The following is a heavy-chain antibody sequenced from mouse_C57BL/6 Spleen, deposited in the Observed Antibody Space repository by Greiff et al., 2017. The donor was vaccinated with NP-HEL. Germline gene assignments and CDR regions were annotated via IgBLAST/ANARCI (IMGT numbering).Heavy chain of an antibody. V-gene: IGHV1-69*01. CDR3: ARRWLLRGAMDY. D-gene: IGHD2-3*01. CDR2: IDPSDSYT. CDR1: GYTFTSYW. Sequence: QVQLKQPGAELVMPGASVKLSCKASGYTFTSYWMHWVKQRPGQGLEWIGEIDPSDSYTNYNQKFKGKSTLTVDKSSSTAYMQLSSLTSEDSAVYYCARRWLLRGAMDYWGQGTSVTVSS. J-gene: IGHJ4*01.